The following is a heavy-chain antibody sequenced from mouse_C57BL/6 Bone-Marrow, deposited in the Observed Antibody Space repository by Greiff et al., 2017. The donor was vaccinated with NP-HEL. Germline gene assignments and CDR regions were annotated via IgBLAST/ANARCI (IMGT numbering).Heavy chain of an antibody. V-gene: IGHV1-80*01. J-gene: IGHJ3*01. D-gene: IGHD1-1*01. CDR3: ARLGFITTVVAPFAY. Sequence: VQLQQSGAELVKPGASVKISCKASGYAFSSYWMNWVKQRPGKGLEWIGQIYPGDGDTNYNGKFKGKATLTADKSSSTAYMQLSSLTSEDSAVYFCARLGFITTVVAPFAYWGQGTLVTVSA. CDR2: IYPGDGDT. CDR1: GYAFSSYW.